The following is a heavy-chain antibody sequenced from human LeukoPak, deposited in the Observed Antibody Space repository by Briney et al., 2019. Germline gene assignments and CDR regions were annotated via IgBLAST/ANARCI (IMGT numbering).Heavy chain of an antibody. D-gene: IGHD6-19*01. J-gene: IGHJ6*02. CDR3: ARHSGVPLAVAGSITYFYGMDV. V-gene: IGHV2-70*11. Sequence: SGPTLVNPTQTLTLTCTFSGFSLSTGRMCVSWIRQPPGKALEWLARIDWDDDKYYSTSLRTRLTISKDTSKNQVVLTMTNMDPVDTATYYCARHSGVPLAVAGSITYFYGMDVWGQGTTVTVSS. CDR1: GFSLSTGRMC. CDR2: IDWDDDK.